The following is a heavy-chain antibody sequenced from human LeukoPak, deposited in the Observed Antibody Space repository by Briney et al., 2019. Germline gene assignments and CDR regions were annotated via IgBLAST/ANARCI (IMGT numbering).Heavy chain of an antibody. CDR2: ISESGGVT. D-gene: IGHD3-22*01. CDR1: GFTFSRSA. CDR3: ARGDRITMIVVVNPFLDY. V-gene: IGHV3-23*01. Sequence: GGSLRLSCAASGFTFSRSAMSWVRQAPAKGLEWVSGISESGGVTYYVDSVKGRFTISRDTSKNTVYLQMNSLRAEDTAVYYCARGDRITMIVVVNPFLDYWGQGTLVTVSS. J-gene: IGHJ4*02.